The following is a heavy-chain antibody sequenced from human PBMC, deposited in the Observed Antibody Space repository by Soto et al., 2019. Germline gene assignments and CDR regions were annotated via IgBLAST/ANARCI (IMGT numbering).Heavy chain of an antibody. CDR3: ARDGYSYGIPPDY. CDR2: ISTSGSTI. CDR1: GFTFSSYE. Sequence: QAGGSLRLSCAASGFTFSSYEMNWVRQAPGKGLEWVSYISTSGSTIYYADSVKGRFTISRDNSKNTLYLQMNSLRAEDTAVYYCARDGYSYGIPPDYWGQGTLVTVSS. J-gene: IGHJ4*02. V-gene: IGHV3-48*03. D-gene: IGHD5-18*01.